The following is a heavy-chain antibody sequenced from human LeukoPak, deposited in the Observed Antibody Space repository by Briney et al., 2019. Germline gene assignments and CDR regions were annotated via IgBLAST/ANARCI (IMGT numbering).Heavy chain of an antibody. Sequence: PGGSLRLSCAASGFTFSSYAMSWVRQAPGKGLDWVSAISGSGGSTYYADSVKGRFTISRDNSKNTLYLQMNSLRAEDTAVYYCAKYDSSGDWFDPWGQGTLVTVSS. J-gene: IGHJ5*02. V-gene: IGHV3-23*01. CDR2: ISGSGGST. D-gene: IGHD3-22*01. CDR3: AKYDSSGDWFDP. CDR1: GFTFSSYA.